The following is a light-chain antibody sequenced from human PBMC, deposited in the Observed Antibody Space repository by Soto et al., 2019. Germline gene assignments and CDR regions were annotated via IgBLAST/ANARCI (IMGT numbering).Light chain of an antibody. CDR2: EVT. J-gene: IGLJ3*02. V-gene: IGLV2-14*01. CDR3: SSYTSRGTLV. CDR1: TSDIGAYSY. Sequence: QSVLTQPASVSGSPGQSITISCTGTTSDIGAYSYVSWYQHNAGNAPKLMIYEVTIRPSGVSSRFSGSKSGSTASLTITGLQSDDEADYYCSSYTSRGTLVFGGGTKLTVL.